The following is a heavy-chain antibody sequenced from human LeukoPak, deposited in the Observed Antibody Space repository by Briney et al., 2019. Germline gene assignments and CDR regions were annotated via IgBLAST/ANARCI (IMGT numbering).Heavy chain of an antibody. J-gene: IGHJ4*02. CDR3: ARHPQYYYGSGRPYYFDY. CDR1: GASISSYY. V-gene: IGHV4-34*01. CDR2: INHSGST. Sequence: SETLSLTCTVSGASISSYYWSWIRQPPGKGLEWIGEINHSGSTNYNPSLKSRVTISVDTSKNQFSLKLSSVTAADTAVYYCARHPQYYYGSGRPYYFDYWGQGTLVTVSS. D-gene: IGHD3-10*01.